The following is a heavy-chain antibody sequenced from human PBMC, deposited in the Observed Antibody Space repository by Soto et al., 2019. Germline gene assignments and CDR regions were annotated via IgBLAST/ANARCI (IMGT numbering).Heavy chain of an antibody. CDR1: GYSFTSYW. V-gene: IGHV5-10-1*01. CDR2: IDPSDSYT. J-gene: IGHJ6*02. Sequence: GGSLKISSKASGYSFTSYWISLVREMPGKGLEWMGRIDPSDSYTNYSPSFQGHVTISADKSISTAYLQWSSLKASDTAMYYCARRGDPGMEVWGQGTTVTVSS. D-gene: IGHD7-27*01. CDR3: ARRGDPGMEV.